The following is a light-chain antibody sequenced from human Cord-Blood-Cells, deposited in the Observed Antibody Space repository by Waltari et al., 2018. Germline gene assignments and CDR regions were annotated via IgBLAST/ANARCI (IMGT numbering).Light chain of an antibody. CDR1: QGISSY. J-gene: IGKJ1*01. Sequence: AIRMTQSPSSFSASTGDRVTITCRASQGISSYLAWYPQKPGKAPKPLIYAASTLQSGVPPRFSGTGSRTDFTLTISCLQSEDFATYYCQQYYSYPRTFGQGTKVEIK. V-gene: IGKV1-8*01. CDR3: QQYYSYPRT. CDR2: AAS.